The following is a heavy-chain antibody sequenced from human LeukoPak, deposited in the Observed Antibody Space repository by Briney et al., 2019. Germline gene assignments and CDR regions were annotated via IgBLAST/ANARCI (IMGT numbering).Heavy chain of an antibody. V-gene: IGHV4-39*07. CDR3: ARGDYGDSDFDY. J-gene: IGHJ4*02. CDR2: IYYSGST. D-gene: IGHD4-17*01. CDR1: GGSISSSSYY. Sequence: PSETLSLTRTVSGGSISSSSYYWGWIRQPPGKGLEWIGSIYYSGSTYYNPSLKSRVTISVDTSKNQFSLKLSSVTAADTAVYYCARGDYGDSDFDYWGQGTLVTVSS.